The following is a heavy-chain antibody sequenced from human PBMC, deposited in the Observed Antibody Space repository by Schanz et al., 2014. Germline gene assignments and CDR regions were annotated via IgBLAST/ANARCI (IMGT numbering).Heavy chain of an antibody. CDR1: GFTFSTHA. CDR3: VSSGSYSSYAF. D-gene: IGHD3-10*01. V-gene: IGHV3-21*05. CDR2: INTGSNYI. Sequence: EVQLAESGGGVVQPGRSLRLSCAASGFTFSTHAMHWVRQAPGKGLEWISFINTGSNYINYADSVKGRFTISRDNAKNSLFLQMNSLRPEDTAVYHCVSSGSYSSYAFWGQGTLVTVSS. J-gene: IGHJ4*02.